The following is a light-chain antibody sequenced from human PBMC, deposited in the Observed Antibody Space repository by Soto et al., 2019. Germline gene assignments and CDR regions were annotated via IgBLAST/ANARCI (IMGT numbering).Light chain of an antibody. CDR1: QSVSRSY. CDR3: QQYGSSPPWT. J-gene: IGKJ1*01. V-gene: IGKV3-20*01. CDR2: GAS. Sequence: EIVLTQSPGTLSLSPGERATLSCRASQSVSRSYLAWYQQKPGQAPRLLIYGASSRATGIPDRFSGSGSGTDFTLTISRPEPEDSAVYYCQQYGSSPPWTFGQGTKVEIK.